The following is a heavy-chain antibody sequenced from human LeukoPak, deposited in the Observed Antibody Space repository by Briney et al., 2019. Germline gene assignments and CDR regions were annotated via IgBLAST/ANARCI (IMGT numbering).Heavy chain of an antibody. J-gene: IGHJ4*02. CDR2: ISYDGSNK. D-gene: IGHD5-18*01. CDR3: ARVSVDGYEFDY. Sequence: GGSLRLSCAASGFTFSSYAMHWVRQAPGKGLEWVAVISYDGSNKYYADSVKGRFTISRDNSKNTLYLRMNSLRAEDTAVYYCARVSVDGYEFDYWGQGTLVTVSS. V-gene: IGHV3-30*04. CDR1: GFTFSSYA.